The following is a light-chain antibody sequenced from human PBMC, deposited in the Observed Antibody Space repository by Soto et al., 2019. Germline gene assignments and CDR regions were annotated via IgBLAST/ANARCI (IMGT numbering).Light chain of an antibody. CDR1: QSVSSSY. J-gene: IGKJ5*01. CDR2: GAS. Sequence: EIVLTQSPGTLSLSPGERATLSCRASQSVSSSYLAWYQQKSGQAPRLLIYGASSRATGIPDRFSGGGSGADFTLTISGLEPEDFAVYHCQHYGDSPTFGQGTRLEIK. CDR3: QHYGDSPT. V-gene: IGKV3-20*01.